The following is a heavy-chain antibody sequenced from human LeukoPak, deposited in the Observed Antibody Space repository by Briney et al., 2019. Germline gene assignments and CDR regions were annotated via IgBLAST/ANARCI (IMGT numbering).Heavy chain of an antibody. Sequence: PSETLSLTCTVSGGSISSSSYYWGWIRQPPGKGLESIGSIYYSGSTYYNPSLKSRVTISVDTSKNQFSLKLSSVTAADTAVYYCARELRSITMVRGVIGAYYYYGMDVWGQGTTVTVSS. J-gene: IGHJ6*02. CDR1: GGSISSSSYY. CDR3: ARELRSITMVRGVIGAYYYYGMDV. CDR2: IYYSGST. V-gene: IGHV4-39*07. D-gene: IGHD3-10*01.